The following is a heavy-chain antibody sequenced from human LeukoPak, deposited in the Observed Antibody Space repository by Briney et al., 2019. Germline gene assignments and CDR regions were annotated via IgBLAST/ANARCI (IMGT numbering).Heavy chain of an antibody. D-gene: IGHD2-15*01. J-gene: IGHJ4*02. Sequence: PGRSLRLSCTASGFPFSNYAMNWVRQTPGKGLEWVALISFDGAKIYDADSVKGRFTISRDNSKNTLYLQMNSLTVEDTAGYYCARAPAKGAATYFDYWGQGTLVTVSS. CDR3: ARAPAKGAATYFDY. CDR1: GFPFSNYA. V-gene: IGHV3-30*04. CDR2: ISFDGAKI.